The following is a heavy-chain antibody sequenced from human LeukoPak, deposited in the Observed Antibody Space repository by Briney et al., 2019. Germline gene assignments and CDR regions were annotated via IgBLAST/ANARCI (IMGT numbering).Heavy chain of an antibody. J-gene: IGHJ3*02. V-gene: IGHV1-18*01. Sequence: AAVKVSCKASGYTFTSYGISCVRQTPGQGRERVGWLFAYNGNTNYAQKLQGRVTMTTDTSTSTAYIELRSVRSDSTAVYYCARDSGYSSSPHDAFEIWGEGTKVTLSS. CDR2: LFAYNGNT. CDR3: ARDSGYSSSPHDAFEI. D-gene: IGHD6-6*01. CDR1: GYTFTSYG.